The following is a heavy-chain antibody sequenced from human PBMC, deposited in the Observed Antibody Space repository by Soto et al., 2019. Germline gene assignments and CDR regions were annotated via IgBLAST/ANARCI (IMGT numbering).Heavy chain of an antibody. CDR2: IRSKANSYAT. CDR3: SFDDYYYYGMDV. D-gene: IGHD3-9*01. CDR1: GFTFSGSA. V-gene: IGHV3-73*02. J-gene: IGHJ6*02. Sequence: EVQLVESGGGLVQPGGSLKLSCAASGFTFSGSAMHWVRQASGKGLEWVGRIRSKANSYATAYAASVKGRFTIYRDDSKNTAYLQMNSLKTEDTAVYCCSFDDYYYYGMDVWGQGTTVTVSS.